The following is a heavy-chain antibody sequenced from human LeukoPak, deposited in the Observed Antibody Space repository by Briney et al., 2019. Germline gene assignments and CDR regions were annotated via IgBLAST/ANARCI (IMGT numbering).Heavy chain of an antibody. J-gene: IGHJ4*01. D-gene: IGHD6-13*01. CDR2: IRQDGSEK. Sequence: GGSLRLSCEVSGFTFTDYWMNWVRQARGKGPEWVASIRQDGSEKTYVDSVKGRFTSSRDNTKNSLSLQLTGLRAEDTAVYYCARDGTAAGLYFDLWGQGTLVTVSS. CDR3: ARDGTAAGLYFDL. CDR1: GFTFTDYW. V-gene: IGHV3-7*01.